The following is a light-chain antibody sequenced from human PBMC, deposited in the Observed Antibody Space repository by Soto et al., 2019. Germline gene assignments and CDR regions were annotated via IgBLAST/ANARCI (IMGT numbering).Light chain of an antibody. CDR2: DAS. V-gene: IGKV1-5*01. J-gene: IGKJ1*01. CDR3: QQYNDDWT. CDR1: QDISNW. Sequence: DIQMTQSPSTLSASVGDRVTITCRASQDISNWLAWYQQRPGEAPKLLIYDASILESGVPSRFSGSKSGTEFTLTITSLQPDDFATYYCQQYNDDWTFGQGTNVELK.